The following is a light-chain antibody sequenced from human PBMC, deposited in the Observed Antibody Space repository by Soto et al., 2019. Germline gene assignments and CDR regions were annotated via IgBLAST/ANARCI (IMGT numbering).Light chain of an antibody. CDR2: RSN. J-gene: IGLJ2*01. CDR1: SSNIGSNY. V-gene: IGLV1-47*01. CDR3: ATWDDDLYTPI. Sequence: QSVLTQSPSASGTPGQRVTISCSGSSSNIGSNYVYWYQQLPGTAPRLLIYRSNQRPSGVPDRFSGSKSGTSASLAITGLRSDDEADYYCATWDDDLYTPIIGGGTKLTVL.